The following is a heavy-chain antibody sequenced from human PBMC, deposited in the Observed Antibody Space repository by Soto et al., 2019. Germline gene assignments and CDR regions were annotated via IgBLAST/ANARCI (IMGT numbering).Heavy chain of an antibody. CDR1: GGPIISISYY. CDR2: IYYSGST. J-gene: IGHJ4*02. CDR3: AREPSI. Sequence: SETLSLTCTVSGGPIISISYYWGWIRQPPGKGLEWIGSIYYSGSTYYNPSLKSRVTISVDTSKNQFSLKLSSVTAADTAVYYCAREPSIWGQGTLVTVHS. V-gene: IGHV4-39*07.